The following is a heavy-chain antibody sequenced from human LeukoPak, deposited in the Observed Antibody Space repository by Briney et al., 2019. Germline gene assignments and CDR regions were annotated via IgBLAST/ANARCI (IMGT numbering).Heavy chain of an antibody. CDR3: ARGIKSRSWFFDY. D-gene: IGHD6-13*01. CDR2: INPNSGGT. J-gene: IGHJ4*02. Sequence: GASVKVSCKASGYTFTGYYMHWVRQAPGQGLEWMGWINPNSGGTNYAQKFQGWVTMTRDTSISTAYMELSRLRSDDTAVYYCARGIKSRSWFFDYWGQGTLVTVSS. V-gene: IGHV1-2*04. CDR1: GYTFTGYY.